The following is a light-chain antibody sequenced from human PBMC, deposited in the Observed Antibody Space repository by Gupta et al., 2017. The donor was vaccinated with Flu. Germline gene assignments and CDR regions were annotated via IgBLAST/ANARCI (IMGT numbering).Light chain of an antibody. CDR1: ALSKQY. Sequence: YQLTQAPAMSVSPGQTATITCSGSALSKQYVYWYRQRPAQAPLLLIYKDTERASVIPDRISGSSSGTRITLTIRGVQTEDEADYYSQSADITGASRVFGGGT. V-gene: IGLV3-25*02. J-gene: IGLJ3*02. CDR2: KDT. CDR3: QSADITGASRV.